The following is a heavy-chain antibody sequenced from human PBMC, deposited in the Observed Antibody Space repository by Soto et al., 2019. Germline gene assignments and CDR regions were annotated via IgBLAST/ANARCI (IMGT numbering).Heavy chain of an antibody. J-gene: IGHJ4*02. CDR1: GFTFSTYW. CDR3: ARGGAARPDY. V-gene: IGHV3-7*01. Sequence: PGGSLRLSCAASGFTFSTYWMSWVRQAPGKGLEWVASIKQDGSEEYYVDSVKGRLTIFRDNARNSLFLQMNSLRAEDTAVYYCARGGAARPDYWGQGTQVTV. CDR2: IKQDGSEE.